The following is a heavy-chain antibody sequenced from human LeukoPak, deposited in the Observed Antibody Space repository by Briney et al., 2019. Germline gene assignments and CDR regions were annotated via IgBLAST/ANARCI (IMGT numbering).Heavy chain of an antibody. CDR2: IDPNSGGT. CDR1: GYTFITYG. J-gene: IGHJ3*02. CDR3: ARSRLGVDDAFDI. Sequence: VASVKVSCKASGYTFITYGISWVRQAPGQGLEWMGWIDPNSGGTNYAQKFQGRVTMTRDTSITTVYMELRRLRSDDTAVYYCARSRLGVDDAFDIWGQGTMVTVSS. V-gene: IGHV1-2*02. D-gene: IGHD2-15*01.